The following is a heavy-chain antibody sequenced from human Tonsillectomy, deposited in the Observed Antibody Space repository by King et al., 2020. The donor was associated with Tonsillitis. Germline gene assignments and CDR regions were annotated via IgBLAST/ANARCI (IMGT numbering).Heavy chain of an antibody. CDR3: ARVRGGSGWPLFDH. D-gene: IGHD6-19*01. CDR1: GFTFSSYS. Sequence: VQLVESGGGLVQPGGSLRLSCAASGFTFSSYSMNWVRQAPGKGLEWVLYIRSSSYTIYYADSVKGRFTISRDNAKNSLYLQMNSLRDDDTAVYYCARVRGGSGWPLFDHWGEGTLVTVSS. J-gene: IGHJ4*02. CDR2: IRSSSYTI. V-gene: IGHV3-48*02.